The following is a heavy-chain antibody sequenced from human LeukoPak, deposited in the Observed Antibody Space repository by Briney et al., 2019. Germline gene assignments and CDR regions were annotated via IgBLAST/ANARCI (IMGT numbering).Heavy chain of an antibody. CDR1: GGSISSYY. Sequence: SETLSLTCTVSGGSISSYYWSWIRQPPGKGLEWIGYIYYSGSTNYNPSLKSRVTISVDTPKNQFSLKLSSVTAADTAVYYCARGLMPYDSSGPYYWGQGTLVTVSS. CDR3: ARGLMPYDSSGPYY. D-gene: IGHD3-22*01. J-gene: IGHJ4*02. CDR2: IYYSGST. V-gene: IGHV4-59*01.